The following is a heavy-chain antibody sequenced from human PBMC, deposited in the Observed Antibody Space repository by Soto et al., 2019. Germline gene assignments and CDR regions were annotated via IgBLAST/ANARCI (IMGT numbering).Heavy chain of an antibody. CDR1: GGSFSGYY. V-gene: IGHV4-34*01. J-gene: IGHJ5*02. Sequence: QVQLQQWGAGLLKPSETLSLTCAVYGGSFSGYYWSWIRQPPGKGLEWIGEINHSGSTNYHPSLKSRVTISVDTSKNQFSLKLSSVTAADTAVYYCARGRVVVAASNWFDPWGQGTLVTVSS. D-gene: IGHD2-15*01. CDR2: INHSGST. CDR3: ARGRVVVAASNWFDP.